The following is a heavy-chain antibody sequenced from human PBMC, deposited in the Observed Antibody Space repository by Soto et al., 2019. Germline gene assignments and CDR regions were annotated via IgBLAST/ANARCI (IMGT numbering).Heavy chain of an antibody. J-gene: IGHJ6*03. Sequence: SETLSLTCAVYGGSFSGYYWSWIRQPPGKGLEWIGEINHSGSTNYNPSLKSRVTISVDTSKNQFSLKLSSVTAADTAVYYCARGRPYYYYMDVWGKGTTVTVSS. CDR3: ARGRPYYYYMDV. CDR1: GGSFSGYY. V-gene: IGHV4-34*01. CDR2: INHSGST.